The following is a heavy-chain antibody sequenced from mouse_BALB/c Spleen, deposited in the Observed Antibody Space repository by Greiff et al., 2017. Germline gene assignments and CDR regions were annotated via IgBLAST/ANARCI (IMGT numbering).Heavy chain of an antibody. D-gene: IGHD1-1*01. V-gene: IGHV1-12*01. CDR1: GYTFTSYN. J-gene: IGHJ1*01. CDR2: IYPGNGDT. Sequence: LQQPGAELVKPGASVKMSCKASGYTFTSYNMHWVKQTPGQGLEWIGAIYPGNGDTSYNQKFKGKATLTADKSSSTAYMQLSSLTSEDSAVYYCARYYYGYWYFDVWGAGTTVTVSS. CDR3: ARYYYGYWYFDV.